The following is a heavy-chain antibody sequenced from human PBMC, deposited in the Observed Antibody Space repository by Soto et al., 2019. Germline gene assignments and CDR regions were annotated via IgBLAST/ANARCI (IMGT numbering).Heavy chain of an antibody. D-gene: IGHD2-15*01. Sequence: SETLSLTCTVSGASISSGDYYWSWIRQPPGKGLEWIGFIYHIGSTNYNPSLRGRVTISVDKSNNQFSLTLKYVTAADTAVFYCATLPPRIEVTVLPIPTWGQGTLVTVSS. J-gene: IGHJ5*02. CDR3: ATLPPRIEVTVLPIPT. V-gene: IGHV4-30-4*01. CDR2: IYHIGST. CDR1: GASISSGDYY.